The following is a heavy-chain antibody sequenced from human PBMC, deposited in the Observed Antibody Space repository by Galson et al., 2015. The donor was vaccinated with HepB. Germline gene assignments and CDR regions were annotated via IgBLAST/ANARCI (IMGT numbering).Heavy chain of an antibody. D-gene: IGHD4-23*01. CDR3: ATSSRGLGGNIWVFEY. Sequence: SLRLSCAASKFTFSSYDMNWVRQAPGKGLEWVSSISSSSSYIYYADSVKGRFTISRDNAKNSLHLQMNSLRAEDTAVYYCATSSRGLGGNIWVFEYWGQGTPVTVSS. CDR1: KFTFSSYD. CDR2: ISSSSSYI. V-gene: IGHV3-21*01. J-gene: IGHJ4*02.